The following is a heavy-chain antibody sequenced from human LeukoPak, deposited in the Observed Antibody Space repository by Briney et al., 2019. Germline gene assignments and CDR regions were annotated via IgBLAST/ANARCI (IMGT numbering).Heavy chain of an antibody. CDR1: GFTVSNNY. D-gene: IGHD4-17*01. Sequence: GGSLRLSCAASGFTVSNNYMGWVRQATGKGLEWVSFVYSGGSAYYADSVKGRFTISRDNSKNTLYLQMNSLRAEDTAVYYCARGVTTVTTWGQGTLVTVSS. V-gene: IGHV3-66*01. J-gene: IGHJ5*02. CDR3: ARGVTTVTT. CDR2: VYSGGSA.